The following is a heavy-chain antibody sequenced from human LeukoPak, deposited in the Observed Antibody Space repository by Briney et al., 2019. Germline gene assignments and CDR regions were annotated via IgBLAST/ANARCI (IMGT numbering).Heavy chain of an antibody. CDR2: ISYDGSNK. V-gene: IGHV3-30*04. J-gene: IGHJ4*02. Sequence: GGSLRLSCAASGFTFSSYAMHWVRQAPGKGLEWVAVISYDGSNKYYADSVKGRFTISRDNSKNTLYLQMNSPRAEDTAVYYCARIGGSYRLHWGQGTLVTVSS. CDR1: GFTFSSYA. D-gene: IGHD1-26*01. CDR3: ARIGGSYRLH.